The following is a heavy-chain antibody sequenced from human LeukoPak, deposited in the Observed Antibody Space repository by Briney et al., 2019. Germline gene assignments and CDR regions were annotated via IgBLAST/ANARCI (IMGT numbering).Heavy chain of an antibody. J-gene: IGHJ4*02. CDR3: AKGASLGKWLAN. D-gene: IGHD6-19*01. V-gene: IGHV3-33*06. CDR2: IWYDGSNK. Sequence: GRSLRLSCAASGFTFSSYGMHWVRQAPGKGLEWVAVIWYDGSNKYYADSVKGRFTISRDNSKNTLYLQMNSLRAEDTAVYYCAKGASLGKWLANWGQGTLVTVSS. CDR1: GFTFSSYG.